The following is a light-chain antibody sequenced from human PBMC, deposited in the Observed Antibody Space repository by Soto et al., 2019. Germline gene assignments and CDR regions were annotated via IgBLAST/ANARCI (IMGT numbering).Light chain of an antibody. J-gene: IGKJ1*01. Sequence: EVQMTQSPATLSVSPGERATLSCRASQSVYSYLAWYQQKPGQAPSLVIYGAFLRATGIPARFSGSGSGTDFTLTIDDLQSEDIAVYYCQQYDNWPPVTFGQGTKVEIK. V-gene: IGKV3-15*01. CDR3: QQYDNWPPVT. CDR1: QSVYSY. CDR2: GAF.